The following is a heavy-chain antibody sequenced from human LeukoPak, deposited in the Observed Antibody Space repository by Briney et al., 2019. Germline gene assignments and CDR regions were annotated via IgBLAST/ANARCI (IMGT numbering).Heavy chain of an antibody. CDR3: AISPLMVRGVIVDY. J-gene: IGHJ4*02. CDR1: GFTFSSYA. V-gene: IGHV3-23*01. D-gene: IGHD3-10*01. CDR2: ISGSGGST. Sequence: PGGSLRLSCAASGFTFSSYAMSWVRQAPGKGLEWVSAISGSGGSTYYADSVKGRFTISRDNSKNTLYLQMNGLGAEDTAVYYCAISPLMVRGVIVDYWGQGTLVTVSS.